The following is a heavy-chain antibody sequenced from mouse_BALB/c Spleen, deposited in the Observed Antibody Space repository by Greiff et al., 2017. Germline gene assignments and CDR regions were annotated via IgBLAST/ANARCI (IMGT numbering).Heavy chain of an antibody. V-gene: IGHV5-6-4*01. CDR2: ISSGGSYT. Sequence: EVQLVESGGGLVKPGGSLKLSCAASGFTFSSYTMSWVRQTPEKRLEWVATISSGGSYTYYPDSVKGRFTISRDNAKNTLYLQMSSLKSEDTAMYYCTRDEGYYRSPFDYWGQGTTLTVSS. CDR3: TRDEGYYRSPFDY. CDR1: GFTFSSYT. J-gene: IGHJ2*01. D-gene: IGHD2-14*01.